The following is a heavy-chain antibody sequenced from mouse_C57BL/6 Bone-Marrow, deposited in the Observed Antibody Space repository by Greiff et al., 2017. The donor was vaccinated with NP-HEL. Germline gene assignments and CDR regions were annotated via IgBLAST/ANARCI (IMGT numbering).Heavy chain of an antibody. J-gene: IGHJ3*01. CDR3: ARTSYSLWVAY. Sequence: VQLQQPGAELVMPGASVKLSCKASGYTFTSYWMHWVKQRPGQGLEWIGEIDPSDSYTNYNQKFKGKSTLTVDKSSSTAYMQLSSLTSEDSAVYYCARTSYSLWVAYEGQGTLVTVSA. CDR2: IDPSDSYT. D-gene: IGHD1-1*01. V-gene: IGHV1-69*01. CDR1: GYTFTSYW.